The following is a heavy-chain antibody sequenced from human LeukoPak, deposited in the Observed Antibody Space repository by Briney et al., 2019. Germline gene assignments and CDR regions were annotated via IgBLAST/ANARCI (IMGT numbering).Heavy chain of an antibody. J-gene: IGHJ4*02. V-gene: IGHV1-18*01. D-gene: IGHD3-9*01. CDR3: ARVRYYDILTPHPPRDY. Sequence: ASVKVSCKASGYTFTSYGISWVRQAPGQGLEWMGWISAYNGNTNYAQKLQGRVTRTTDTSTSTAYMELRSLRSDDTAVYYCARVRYYDILTPHPPRDYWGQGTLVTVSS. CDR1: GYTFTSYG. CDR2: ISAYNGNT.